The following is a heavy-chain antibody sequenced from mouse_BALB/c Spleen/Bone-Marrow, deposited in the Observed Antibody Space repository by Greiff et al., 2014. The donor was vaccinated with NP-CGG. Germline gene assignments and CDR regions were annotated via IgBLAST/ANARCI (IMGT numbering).Heavy chain of an antibody. CDR3: AQGYDWAMDY. D-gene: IGHD2-14*01. CDR1: GFNIKDTY. J-gene: IGHJ4*01. V-gene: IGHV14-3*02. Sequence: EVKLQESGAELVKPGASVKLSCTASGFNIKDTYIHWVKQRPEQGLEWIGRIDPANGNAKYDPKFQGKATITTDTSSNTAYLQLSSLTSEDTAVYYCAQGYDWAMDYWGQGTSVTVPS. CDR2: IDPANGNA.